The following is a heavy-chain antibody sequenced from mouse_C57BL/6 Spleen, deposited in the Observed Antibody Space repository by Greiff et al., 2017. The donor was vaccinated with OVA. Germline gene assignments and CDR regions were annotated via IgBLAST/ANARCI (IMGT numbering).Heavy chain of an antibody. J-gene: IGHJ1*03. D-gene: IGHD2-4*01. CDR1: GFTFSDYY. CDR2: ISNGGGST. Sequence: EVMLVESGGGLVQPGGSLKLSCAASGFTFSDYYMYWVRQTPEKRLEWVAYISNGGGSTYYPDTVKGRFTISRDNAKNTLYLQMSRLKSEDTAMYYCARNDYDKNWYFDVWGTGTTVTVSS. V-gene: IGHV5-12*01. CDR3: ARNDYDKNWYFDV.